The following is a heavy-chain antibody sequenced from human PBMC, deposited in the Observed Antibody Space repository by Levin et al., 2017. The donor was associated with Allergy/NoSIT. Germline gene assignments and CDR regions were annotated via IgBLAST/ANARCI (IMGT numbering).Heavy chain of an antibody. Sequence: ASVKVSCKASGYTFTDYYMHWVRQAPGQGLEWMGWINTNDGGTNYAQKFRGRVTMTRDTSISTAHMVLSGLRSDDTDVYYCTRDNYAFLHDYWGQGTLVTVSS. CDR2: INTNDGGT. J-gene: IGHJ4*02. CDR3: TRDNYAFLHDY. D-gene: IGHD2-2*01. V-gene: IGHV1-2*02. CDR1: GYTFTDYY.